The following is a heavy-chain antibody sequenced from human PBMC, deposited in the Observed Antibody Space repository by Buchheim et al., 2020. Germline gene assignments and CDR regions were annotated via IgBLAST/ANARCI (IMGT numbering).Heavy chain of an antibody. Sequence: EVQLVESGGGLVQPGGSLRLSCAASGFTFSSYEMNWVRQAPGKGLEWVSYISSSGSTIYYADSVKGRFTISRDNATNSLYLQMNSLRAEDTAVYYCARDVGSYYDFWSGQDYYYYGMDVWGQGTT. D-gene: IGHD3-3*01. J-gene: IGHJ6*02. CDR3: ARDVGSYYDFWSGQDYYYYGMDV. CDR2: ISSSGSTI. V-gene: IGHV3-48*03. CDR1: GFTFSSYE.